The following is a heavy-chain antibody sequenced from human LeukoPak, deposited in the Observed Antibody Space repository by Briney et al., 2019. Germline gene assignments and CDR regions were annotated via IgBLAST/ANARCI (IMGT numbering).Heavy chain of an antibody. CDR2: ISYDGSNK. CDR1: GFTFSSHA. J-gene: IGHJ4*02. V-gene: IGHV3-30-3*01. D-gene: IGHD6-13*01. Sequence: GGSLRLSCAASGFTFSSHAMHWVRQAPGKGLEWVAVISYDGSNKYYADSVKGRFTISRDNSKNTLYLQMNSLRAEDTAVYYCAREKGSSSWYGPLLYYFDYWGQGTLVTVSS. CDR3: AREKGSSSWYGPLLYYFDY.